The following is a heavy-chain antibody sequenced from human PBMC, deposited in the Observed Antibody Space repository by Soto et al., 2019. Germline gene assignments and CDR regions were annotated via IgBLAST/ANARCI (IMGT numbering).Heavy chain of an antibody. CDR3: AKDDPTHYYYYYYMDV. Sequence: EVQLLESGGGLVQPGGSLRLSCAASGFTFSSYDMSWVRQAPGEGLEWVSAISGSGGSTYYADSVKGRFTISRDNSKNTLYLQMNSLRAEDTAVYYCAKDDPTHYYYYYYMDVWGKGTTVTVS. CDR1: GFTFSSYD. V-gene: IGHV3-23*01. J-gene: IGHJ6*03. CDR2: ISGSGGST.